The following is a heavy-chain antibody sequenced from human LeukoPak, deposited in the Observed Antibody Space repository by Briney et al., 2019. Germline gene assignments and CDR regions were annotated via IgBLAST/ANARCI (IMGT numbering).Heavy chain of an antibody. CDR2: ISSSSSTI. J-gene: IGHJ4*02. CDR1: GFTFSSYS. Sequence: GGSLRLSCAASGFTFSSYSMNWVRQAPGKRLEWVSYISSSSSTIYYADSVKGRFTIYRDNAKNSLYLQMNRLRAEDTAVYYCARVKDWYYYDSRFDYWGQGTLVTVSS. CDR3: ARVKDWYYYDSRFDY. V-gene: IGHV3-48*01. D-gene: IGHD3-22*01.